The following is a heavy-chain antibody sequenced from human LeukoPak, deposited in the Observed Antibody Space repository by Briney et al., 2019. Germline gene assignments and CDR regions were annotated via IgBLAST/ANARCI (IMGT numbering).Heavy chain of an antibody. CDR1: GSSISSDYY. V-gene: IGHV4-38-2*02. CDR2: IKHRGRS. CDR3: ARVVGATSIDY. Sequence: SETLSLTCSVSGSSISSDYYWGWVRQPPGKGLEWIGSIKHRGRSYYNPSLKCRVTISVDTSKNQFSLQLSSVTAADTAVYYCARVVGATSIDYWGQGILVTVSS. J-gene: IGHJ4*02. D-gene: IGHD2-15*01.